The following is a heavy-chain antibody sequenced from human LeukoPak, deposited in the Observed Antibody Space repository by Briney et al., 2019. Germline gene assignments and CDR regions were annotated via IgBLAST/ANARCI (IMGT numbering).Heavy chain of an antibody. CDR1: GFTFSSYA. V-gene: IGHV3-23*01. CDR3: AKLSHPLLWFGEEYYMDV. Sequence: GGSLRLSCAASGFTFSSYAMSWVRQAPGEGLEWVSAISGSGGSTYYADSVKGRFTISRDNSKNTLYLQMNSLRAEDTAVYYCAKLSHPLLWFGEEYYMDVWGKGTTVTISS. CDR2: ISGSGGST. J-gene: IGHJ6*03. D-gene: IGHD3-10*01.